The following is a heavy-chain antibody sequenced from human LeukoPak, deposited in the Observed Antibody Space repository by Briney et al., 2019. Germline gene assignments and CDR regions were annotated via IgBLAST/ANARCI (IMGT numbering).Heavy chain of an antibody. J-gene: IGHJ3*02. D-gene: IGHD3-22*01. CDR2: INSDGSST. V-gene: IGHV3-74*01. CDR3: ARALYYYDSSRAYDI. CDR1: GFTFSSYA. Sequence: GGSLRLSCAASGFTFSSYAMSWVRQAPGKGLVWVSRINSDGSSTSYADSVKGRFTISRDNAKNTLYLQMNSLRAEDTAVYYCARALYYYDSSRAYDIWGQGTMVTVSS.